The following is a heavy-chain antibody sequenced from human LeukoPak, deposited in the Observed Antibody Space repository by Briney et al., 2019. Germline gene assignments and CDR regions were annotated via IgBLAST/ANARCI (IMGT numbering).Heavy chain of an antibody. CDR3: APVVVVAATVYFQH. CDR2: SDPEDGET. D-gene: IGHD2-15*01. V-gene: IGHV1-24*01. Sequence: VASVKVSCKVSGYTLTELSMHWVRQAPGKGLEWMGGSDPEDGETIYAQKFQGRVTMTEDTSTDTAYMELSSLRSEDTAVYYCAPVVVVAATVYFQHWGQGTLVTVSS. CDR1: GYTLTELS. J-gene: IGHJ1*01.